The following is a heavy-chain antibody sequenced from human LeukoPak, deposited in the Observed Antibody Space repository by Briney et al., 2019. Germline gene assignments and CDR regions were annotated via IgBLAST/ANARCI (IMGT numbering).Heavy chain of an antibody. V-gene: IGHV4-31*02. J-gene: IGHJ6*02. CDR3: ARTTIAGSNGMDV. CDR1: GFTFSSYA. CDR2: IYYSGST. D-gene: IGHD2-21*01. Sequence: LRLSCAASGFTFSSYAMSWVRQHPGKGLEWIGYIYYSGSTYYNPSLKSRVTISVDTSKNQFSLKLSSVTAADTAVDYCARTTIAGSNGMDVWGQGTTVTVSS.